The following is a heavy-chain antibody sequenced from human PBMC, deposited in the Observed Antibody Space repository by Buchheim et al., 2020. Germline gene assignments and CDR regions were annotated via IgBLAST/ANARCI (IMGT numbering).Heavy chain of an antibody. CDR1: GGSSSGDY. CDR2: INHSGWT. D-gene: IGHD3-10*01. Sequence: QVHLQQWGAGLLKPSETLSLTCAVYGGSSSGDYWSWIRQFSGKGLEWIGEINHSGWTSYNPSLKSRITISVDTSKNQFSLKLNSVTAADTVVYYCARAGRYGAFDGFDIWGQGA. J-gene: IGHJ3*02. V-gene: IGHV4-34*01. CDR3: ARAGRYGAFDGFDI.